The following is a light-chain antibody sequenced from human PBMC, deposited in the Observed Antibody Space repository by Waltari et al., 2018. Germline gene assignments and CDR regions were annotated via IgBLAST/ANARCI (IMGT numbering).Light chain of an antibody. CDR3: HQYSGFPRT. CDR2: WAS. V-gene: IGKV4-1*01. Sequence: DIVMTQSPDSLAVSLGERVTINCKSSQSVFYSSNNKNYLAWYQQRPGHSPKLLLYWASARAAGVPDRFSGSGSGTDFTLTISSLQAEDVAVYYCHQYSGFPRTFGQGTKVEI. CDR1: QSVFYSSNNKNY. J-gene: IGKJ2*01.